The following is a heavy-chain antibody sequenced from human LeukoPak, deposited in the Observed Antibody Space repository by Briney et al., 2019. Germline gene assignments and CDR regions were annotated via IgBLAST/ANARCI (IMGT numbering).Heavy chain of an antibody. Sequence: GGSLRLSCAASGFTFSSYEMNWVRQAPGKGLEWVSYISGSGSTIYYADSVKGRFTISRDNAKNSLYLQMNSRRAEDTAVYYCARRPGGYDSSGYSDYWGQGTLVTVSS. CDR1: GFTFSSYE. D-gene: IGHD3-22*01. CDR3: ARRPGGYDSSGYSDY. CDR2: ISGSGSTI. J-gene: IGHJ4*02. V-gene: IGHV3-48*03.